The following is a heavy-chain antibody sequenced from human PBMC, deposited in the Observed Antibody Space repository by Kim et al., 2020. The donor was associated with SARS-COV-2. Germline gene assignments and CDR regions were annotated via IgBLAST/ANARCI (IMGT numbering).Heavy chain of an antibody. D-gene: IGHD4-17*01. CDR3: ARDMATTVTTHDAFDI. J-gene: IGHJ3*02. V-gene: IGHV4-4*07. CDR2: IYTSGST. CDR1: GGSISSYY. Sequence: SETLSLTCTVSGGSISSYYWSWIRQPAGKGLEWIGRIYTSGSTNYNPSLKSRVTMSVDTSKNQFSLKLSSVTAADTAVYYCARDMATTVTTHDAFDIWGQGTMVTVSS.